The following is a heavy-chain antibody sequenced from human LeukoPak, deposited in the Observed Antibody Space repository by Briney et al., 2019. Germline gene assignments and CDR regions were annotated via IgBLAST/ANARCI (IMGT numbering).Heavy chain of an antibody. CDR1: GFTFSSYS. Sequence: GGSLRLSCAASGFTFSSYSMNWVRQAPGKGLEWVSSISSSSSYIYYADSVKGRFTISRDNSKNTLYLQMNSLRAEDTAVYYCAKESIVGMATIPFDYWGQGTLVTVSS. D-gene: IGHD5-24*01. CDR2: ISSSSSYI. J-gene: IGHJ4*02. V-gene: IGHV3-21*04. CDR3: AKESIVGMATIPFDY.